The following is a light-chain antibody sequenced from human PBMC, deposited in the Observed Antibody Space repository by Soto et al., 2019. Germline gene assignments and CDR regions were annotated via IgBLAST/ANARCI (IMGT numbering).Light chain of an antibody. J-gene: IGKJ4*01. CDR3: QQFNDYPVT. CDR2: GGS. CDR1: QGIGSF. Sequence: IQLTQSPSSLSASVGDTVTITCRASQGIGSFSAWYQQKPGKAPKLLINGGSTLQSGVPSRFSGSGSGTEFTLTISSLQPEDFATYYCQQFNDYPVTFGGGTRVETK. V-gene: IGKV1-9*01.